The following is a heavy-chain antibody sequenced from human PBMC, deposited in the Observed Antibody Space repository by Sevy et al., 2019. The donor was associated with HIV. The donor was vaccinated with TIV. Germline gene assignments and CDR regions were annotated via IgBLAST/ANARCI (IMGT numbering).Heavy chain of an antibody. J-gene: IGHJ4*02. V-gene: IGHV6-1*01. CDR3: ARDPRSSGWYIPYYFDY. CDR2: TYYRSQWYN. Sequence: QSQTLSLTCAISGDSVSSNSAASTWIRQSPSRGLEWLGRTYYRSQWYNDYAVSVKSRITINPDTSKNQFSLQLNSVTPEDTAVYYCARDPRSSGWYIPYYFDYWGQGTLVTVSS. CDR1: GDSVSSNSAA. D-gene: IGHD6-19*01.